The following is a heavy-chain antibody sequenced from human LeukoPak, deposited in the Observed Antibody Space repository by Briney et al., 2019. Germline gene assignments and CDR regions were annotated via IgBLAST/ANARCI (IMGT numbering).Heavy chain of an antibody. Sequence: GRSLRLSCAASGLSFSSYAMHWVRQAPGKGLEWVAVISYDGSNKYYADSVKGRFTISRDNSKNTLYLQMNRLRAEDTAVYYCARGPGSLYDPYYFDYWGQGTLVTISS. D-gene: IGHD3-16*01. CDR1: GLSFSSYA. J-gene: IGHJ4*02. CDR3: ARGPGSLYDPYYFDY. CDR2: ISYDGSNK. V-gene: IGHV3-30*04.